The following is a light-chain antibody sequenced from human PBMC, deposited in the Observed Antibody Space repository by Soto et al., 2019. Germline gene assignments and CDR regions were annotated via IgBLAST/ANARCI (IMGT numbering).Light chain of an antibody. CDR1: SGHSSYA. CDR3: QTWGTGIPWV. V-gene: IGLV4-69*01. Sequence: QPVLTQSPSASDSLGASVKLTCTLSSGHSSYAIAWHQQQPEKGPRYLMKLNSDGSHSKGDGIPDRFSGSSSGAERYLTISVLQSEDEADYYCQTWGTGIPWVFGVGTKLTVL. CDR2: LNSDGSH. J-gene: IGLJ3*02.